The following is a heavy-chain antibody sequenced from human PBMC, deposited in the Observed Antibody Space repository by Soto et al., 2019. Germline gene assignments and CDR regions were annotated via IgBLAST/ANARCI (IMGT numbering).Heavy chain of an antibody. D-gene: IGHD6-13*01. CDR1: GGSISSGAVY. Sequence: QVQLQESGPGLVKTSQTLALTCTVSGGSISSGAVYWSWIRQHPGKGLEWIGYIHYSGSAYYHPSLKGRVGISIDTSKNHCSMKVNSVTASDTAIYYCPRAPAAAGTGYFDYWGQGTLVIVSS. CDR3: PRAPAAAGTGYFDY. J-gene: IGHJ4*02. CDR2: IHYSGSA. V-gene: IGHV4-31*03.